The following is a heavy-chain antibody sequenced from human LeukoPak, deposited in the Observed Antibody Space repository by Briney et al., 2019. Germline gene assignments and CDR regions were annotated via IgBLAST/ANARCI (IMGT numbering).Heavy chain of an antibody. J-gene: IGHJ4*02. CDR2: IKQDGSEK. CDR3: ASAAGWELGY. CDR1: GSTFSRYW. D-gene: IGHD3-10*01. Sequence: PGGSLRLSCAAPGSTFSRYWMSWVRQTPEKGLEWVANIKQDGSEKNYVDSVKGRFTISRDNAKNSLYLQMNSLRAGDTAVYYCASAAGWELGYWGQGTLVTVSS. V-gene: IGHV3-7*01.